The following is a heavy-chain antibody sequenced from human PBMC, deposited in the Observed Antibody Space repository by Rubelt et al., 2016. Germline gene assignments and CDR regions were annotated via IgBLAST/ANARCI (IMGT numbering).Heavy chain of an antibody. CDR1: GFTFDDYA. V-gene: IGHV3-43D*03. Sequence: EVQLVESGGVVVQPGGSLRLSCAASGFTFDDYAMHWVRQAPGKGLEWVSLIAWDGASTYYGDSVKGRFTISRDNSKNSLYLQINSRRAEDTALYYCAKSHSGSDYLSPFDYWGQGTLVTVSS. CDR3: AKSHSGSDYLSPFDY. CDR2: IAWDGAST. J-gene: IGHJ4*02. D-gene: IGHD5-12*01.